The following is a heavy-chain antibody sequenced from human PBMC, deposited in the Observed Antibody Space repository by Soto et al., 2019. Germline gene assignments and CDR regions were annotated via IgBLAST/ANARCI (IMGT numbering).Heavy chain of an antibody. CDR3: VSWVSPHFDY. CDR1: GFTFRYHG. V-gene: IGHV3-23*01. D-gene: IGHD2-8*01. Sequence: GGSLRLSCATSGFTFRYHGMSWVRQAPGKGLEWVSTINSNGVDTHYPDSVKGRFIISRDNSRNKLDLHMSSLRAEDTALYYCVSWVSPHFDYWGQGTMVTVSS. J-gene: IGHJ4*02. CDR2: INSNGVDT.